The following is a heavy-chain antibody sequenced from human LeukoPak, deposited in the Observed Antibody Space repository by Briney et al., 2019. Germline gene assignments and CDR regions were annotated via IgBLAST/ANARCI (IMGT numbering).Heavy chain of an antibody. CDR3: ARARNSYAFDY. CDR2: INPSGGST. J-gene: IGHJ4*02. CDR1: GYTFTSYY. D-gene: IGHD5-18*01. V-gene: IGHV1-46*01. Sequence: GASVKVSCKASGYTFTSYYMHWVRQAPGQGLEWLGIINPSGGSTSYAQKFQGRVTMTRDTSTSTVYMELSSLRSEDTAVYYCARARNSYAFDYWGQGTLVTVSS.